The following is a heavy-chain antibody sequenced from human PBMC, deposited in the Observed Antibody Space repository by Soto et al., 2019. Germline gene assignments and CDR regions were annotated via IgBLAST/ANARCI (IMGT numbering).Heavy chain of an antibody. CDR3: ASTRHYYDSSGYSPDY. J-gene: IGHJ4*02. D-gene: IGHD3-22*01. CDR1: GYSFTSYW. Sequence: PGGSLKISCKGSGYSFTSYWISWVRQMPGKGLEWMGRIDPSDAYTNYSPSFQGHVTISADKSISTAYLQWSSLKASDTAMYYCASTRHYYDSSGYSPDYWGQGTLVTVSS. CDR2: IDPSDAYT. V-gene: IGHV5-10-1*01.